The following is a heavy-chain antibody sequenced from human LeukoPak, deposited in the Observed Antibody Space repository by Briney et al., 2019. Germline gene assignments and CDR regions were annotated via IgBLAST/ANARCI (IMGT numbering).Heavy chain of an antibody. J-gene: IGHJ5*02. CDR1: GGSISSSSYY. Sequence: PSETLSLTCTVSGGSISSSSYYWGWIRQPPGKGLEWIGSIYYSGSTYYNPSLKSRVTISVDTSKNQFSLKLSSVTAADTAVYYCARVGSSWKNWFDPWGQGTLVTVSS. D-gene: IGHD6-13*01. CDR2: IYYSGST. CDR3: ARVGSSWKNWFDP. V-gene: IGHV4-39*07.